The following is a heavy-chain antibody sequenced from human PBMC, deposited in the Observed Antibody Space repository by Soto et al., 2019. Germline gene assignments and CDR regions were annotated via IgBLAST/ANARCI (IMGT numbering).Heavy chain of an antibody. Sequence: PSQTLSLTCAISGDSVSGNTAAWNWIRQSPSRGLEWLGRTFYRSKWYNDYAVSVKSRITINPDTSKNQFSLQLNSVTPEDTAVYYCARVYVPASMEDYYYYGMDVWGQGTTVTVSS. D-gene: IGHD2-2*01. J-gene: IGHJ6*02. CDR1: GDSVSGNTAA. CDR3: ARVYVPASMEDYYYYGMDV. V-gene: IGHV6-1*01. CDR2: TFYRSKWYN.